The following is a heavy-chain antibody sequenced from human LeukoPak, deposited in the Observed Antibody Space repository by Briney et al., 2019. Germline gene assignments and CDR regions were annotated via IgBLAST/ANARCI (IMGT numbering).Heavy chain of an antibody. CDR2: IRYDGTNK. CDR1: GFTFSTYG. Sequence: GGSLRLSCAASGFTFSTYGIHWVRQAPGKGLEWVAFIRYDGTNKWYADSVKGRFAISRDNSKNMLYLQMNSLRAEDTAVYHCAKDRDYGDYPSAYYYYMDVWGKGTTVTVSS. J-gene: IGHJ6*03. V-gene: IGHV3-30*02. CDR3: AKDRDYGDYPSAYYYYMDV. D-gene: IGHD4-17*01.